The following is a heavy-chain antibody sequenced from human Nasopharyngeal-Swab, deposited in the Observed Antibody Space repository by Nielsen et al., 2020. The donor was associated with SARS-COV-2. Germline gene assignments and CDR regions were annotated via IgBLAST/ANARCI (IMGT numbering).Heavy chain of an antibody. CDR3: ARGDNSGYFDY. V-gene: IGHV4-34*01. D-gene: IGHD3-22*01. J-gene: IGHJ4*02. Sequence: SETLSLTCAVSGGSFSDYNWSWIRQPPGKGLEWIGNIYHSGSTNYNPSLKSRVTISVDTSKNQFSLKLSSVTAADTAVYYCARGDNSGYFDYWGQGTLVTVSS. CDR2: IYHSGST. CDR1: GGSFSDYN.